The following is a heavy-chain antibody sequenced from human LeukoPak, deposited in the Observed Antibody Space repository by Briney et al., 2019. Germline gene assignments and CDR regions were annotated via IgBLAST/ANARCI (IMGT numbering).Heavy chain of an antibody. CDR3: VSPRGFSYGYFDY. V-gene: IGHV4-39*01. CDR2: IYYSKNT. CDR1: GGSISSCSAY. J-gene: IGHJ4*02. Sequence: SETLSLTCTVSGGSISSCSAYWGWIRQPPGKGLEWIGSIYYSKNTYSNPSLKSRVTISADTSKNQFSLTLGSVSATDTAVYYCVSPRGFSYGYFDYWGQGTLVTVSS. D-gene: IGHD5-18*01.